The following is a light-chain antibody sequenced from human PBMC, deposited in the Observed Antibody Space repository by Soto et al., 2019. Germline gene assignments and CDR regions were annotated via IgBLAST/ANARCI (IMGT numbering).Light chain of an antibody. CDR1: QTIDNT. Sequence: EIVMTQSPATLSLSPGERATLSCRASQTIDNTLAWYQRKPGQAPRLLIYDASTRATGVPARFSGSGCGTAFTLTISSMQSEDFAVYYCQHYNYWPYTFGQGTKVEIK. CDR3: QHYNYWPYT. J-gene: IGKJ2*01. CDR2: DAS. V-gene: IGKV3-15*01.